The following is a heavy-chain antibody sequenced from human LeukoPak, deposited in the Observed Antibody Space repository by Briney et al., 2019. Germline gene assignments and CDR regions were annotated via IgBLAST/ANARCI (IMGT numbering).Heavy chain of an antibody. V-gene: IGHV1-2*02. J-gene: IGHJ5*02. CDR3: AREYYYDSSGYYSS. D-gene: IGHD3-22*01. Sequence: ASVKVSCKASGYTFTGYYMHWVRQAPGQGLEWMGWINPNSGGTNYAQKFQGRVTMTRDTSISTAYMELSRLRSDDTAVYYCAREYYYDSSGYYSSWGQGTLVTVSP. CDR2: INPNSGGT. CDR1: GYTFTGYY.